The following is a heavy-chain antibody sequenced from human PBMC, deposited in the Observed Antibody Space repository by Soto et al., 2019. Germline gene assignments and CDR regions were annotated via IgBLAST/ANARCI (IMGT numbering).Heavy chain of an antibody. D-gene: IGHD6-13*01. CDR2: ISHTGST. CDR1: GGSISGGNW. V-gene: IGHV4-4*02. J-gene: IGHJ4*02. CDR3: ARDLAAAGYFDL. Sequence: QVQLQESGPGLVKPSATLSLTCAVSGGSISGGNWWAWVRQPPGKGLEWIGEISHTGSTNYNPSLKSRVTMSRDMSNNHLYLKLTSVTATDTAVYFCARDLAAAGYFDLWRQGTLVTVSS.